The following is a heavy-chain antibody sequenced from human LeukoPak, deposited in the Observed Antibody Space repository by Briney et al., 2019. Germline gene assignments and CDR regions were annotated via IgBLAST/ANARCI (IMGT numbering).Heavy chain of an antibody. V-gene: IGHV3-21*01. CDR2: ISSSSSYI. CDR1: GFTFSSYS. D-gene: IGHD1-26*01. Sequence: GGSLRLSCAASGFTFSSYSMNWVRQAPGKGLEWVSSISSSSSYIYYADSVKGRFTISRDNAKNSLYLQMNSLRAEDTAVYYCARDGVGAYDYWAREPWSPSPQ. CDR3: ARDGVGAYDY. J-gene: IGHJ4*02.